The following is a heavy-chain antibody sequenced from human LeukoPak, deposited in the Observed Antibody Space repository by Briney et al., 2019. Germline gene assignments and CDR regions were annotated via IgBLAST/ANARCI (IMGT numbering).Heavy chain of an antibody. CDR3: ARKLGYCSGGSCYSNWFDP. J-gene: IGHJ5*02. Sequence: SVKVSCKASGGTFSSYAISWVRQAPGQGLEWMGGIIPIFGTANYAQKFQGRVTITADKSTSTAYMELSSLRSEDTAVYYCARKLGYCSGGSCYSNWFDPWGQGTLVTVSS. D-gene: IGHD2-15*01. V-gene: IGHV1-69*06. CDR2: IIPIFGTA. CDR1: GGTFSSYA.